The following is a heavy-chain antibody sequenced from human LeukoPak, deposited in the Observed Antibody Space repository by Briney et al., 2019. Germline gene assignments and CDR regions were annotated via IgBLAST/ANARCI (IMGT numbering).Heavy chain of an antibody. CDR1: GFTFSRYW. CDR3: AREAY. Sequence: PGGSLRLSCAASGFTFSRYWMSWVRQAPGKGLEWVASVKEDGSQKNYADTVKGRFTIFRDNAKKSLVLQMNSLRAEDTAVYYCAREAYWGPGTLVTVSS. V-gene: IGHV3-7*01. J-gene: IGHJ4*02. CDR2: VKEDGSQK.